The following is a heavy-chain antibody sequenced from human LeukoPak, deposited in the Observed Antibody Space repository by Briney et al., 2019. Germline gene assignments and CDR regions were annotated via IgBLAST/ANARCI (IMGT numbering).Heavy chain of an antibody. D-gene: IGHD3-3*02. CDR1: GGSISSSSYY. Sequence: SETLSLTCTVSGGSISSSSYYWGWIRQPPGRGLEWIGSIYYSGSTYYNPSLKSRVTISVDTSKNQLSLKLSSVTAADTAVYYCARDSRIGEGYWGQGTLVTVSS. CDR2: IYYSGST. V-gene: IGHV4-39*07. CDR3: ARDSRIGEGY. J-gene: IGHJ4*02.